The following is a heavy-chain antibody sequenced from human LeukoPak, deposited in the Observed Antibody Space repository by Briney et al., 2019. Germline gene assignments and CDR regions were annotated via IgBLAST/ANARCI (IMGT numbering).Heavy chain of an antibody. CDR1: GFIFSAYI. CDR2: IRKKDRGYTT. V-gene: IGHV3-72*01. CDR3: TREGGEGDYTAFDI. Sequence: GGSLRLSCAASGFIFSAYIMDWVRQAPGMGLEWIGRIRKKDRGYTTEYAASVRGRFVISRDDSKDSMFLQMNSLEIEDTAVYYCTREGGEGDYTAFDIWGQGTMVTVSS. D-gene: IGHD3-16*01. J-gene: IGHJ3*02.